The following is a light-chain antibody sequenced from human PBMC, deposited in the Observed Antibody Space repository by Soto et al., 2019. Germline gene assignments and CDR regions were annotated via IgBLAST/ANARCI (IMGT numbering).Light chain of an antibody. CDR1: SSDVGAYDY. CDR2: EVN. CDR3: TSYTTSSTYD. V-gene: IGLV2-14*01. J-gene: IGLJ1*01. Sequence: QSVLTQPASVSGSPGQSITISCTGTSSDVGAYDYVSWYQQSPGKAPKVMIYEVNNRPSGVSDRFSGSKSGNTASLTISGLQAEDEAAYYCTSYTTSSTYDFGTGTKVTVL.